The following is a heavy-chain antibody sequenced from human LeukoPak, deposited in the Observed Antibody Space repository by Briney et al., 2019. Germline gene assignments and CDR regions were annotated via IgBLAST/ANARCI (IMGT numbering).Heavy chain of an antibody. CDR3: ARGLGVWYFDL. CDR1: GLTFSSYG. D-gene: IGHD3-10*01. V-gene: IGHV3-33*01. J-gene: IGHJ2*01. CDR2: ISYDGNNK. Sequence: GESLRLSCAASGLTFSSYGMHWVRQAPGKGLEWVAVISYDGNNKCYADSVKGRFSISRDNSKSTLYLQMNSLRLEDTAVYYCARGLGVWYFDLWGRGTLVTVSS.